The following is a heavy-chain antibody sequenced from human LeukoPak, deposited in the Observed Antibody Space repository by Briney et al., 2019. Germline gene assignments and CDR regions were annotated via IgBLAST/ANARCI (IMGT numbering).Heavy chain of an antibody. CDR1: GFTFSNYG. Sequence: GGSLRLSCAVSGFTFSNYGIHWVRQAPGKGLEWVALISYDGSNEYYVDSVKGRFTISRDNSKNTVYLQMNSLRAEDTAVYYCATLTETTTKRGDAFDIWGQGTMVTVSS. CDR2: ISYDGSNE. V-gene: IGHV3-30*03. J-gene: IGHJ3*02. CDR3: ATLTETTTKRGDAFDI. D-gene: IGHD1-20*01.